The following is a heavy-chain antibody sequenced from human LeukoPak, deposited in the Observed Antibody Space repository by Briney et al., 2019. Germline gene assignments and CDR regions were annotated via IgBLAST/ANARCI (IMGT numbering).Heavy chain of an antibody. CDR1: GGSISSSSYY. V-gene: IGHV4-39*07. CDR2: IYYSGST. J-gene: IGHJ5*02. D-gene: IGHD3-10*01. CDR3: AREPPMAGGRFDP. Sequence: PSETLSLTCTVSGGSISSSSYYWGWIRQPPGKGLEWIGSIYYSGSTYYNPSLKSRVTISVDTSKNQFSLKLSSVTAADTAVYYCAREPPMAGGRFDPWGQGTLVTVSS.